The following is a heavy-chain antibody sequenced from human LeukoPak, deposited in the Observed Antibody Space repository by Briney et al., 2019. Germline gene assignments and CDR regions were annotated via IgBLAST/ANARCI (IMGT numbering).Heavy chain of an antibody. CDR2: INTDGSNT. Sequence: PGGSLRLSCAASGFTFSSYAMHWVRQAPGKGLVWVSRINTDGSNTNYADSVKGRFTISRDNAENTLYLQMNSLRVEDTAVYYCARAEDCSSTSCPRAFDIWGQGTMVTVSS. CDR1: GFTFSSYA. D-gene: IGHD2-2*01. V-gene: IGHV3-74*01. CDR3: ARAEDCSSTSCPRAFDI. J-gene: IGHJ3*02.